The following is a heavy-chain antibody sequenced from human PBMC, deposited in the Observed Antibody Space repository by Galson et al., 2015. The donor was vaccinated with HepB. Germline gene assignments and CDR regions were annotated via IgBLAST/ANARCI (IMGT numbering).Heavy chain of an antibody. D-gene: IGHD2-15*01. CDR3: ARDPGYCSGGSCYSRRFYYFDY. Sequence: SVKVSCKASGSTFTTYAMNWVRQAPGQGLEWMGWINTNTGNPTYAQGFTGRFVFSLDTSVSTAYLRISSLKAEDTAVYYCARDPGYCSGGSCYSRRFYYFDYWGQGTLVTVSS. CDR2: INTNTGNP. CDR1: GSTFTTYA. J-gene: IGHJ4*02. V-gene: IGHV7-4-1*02.